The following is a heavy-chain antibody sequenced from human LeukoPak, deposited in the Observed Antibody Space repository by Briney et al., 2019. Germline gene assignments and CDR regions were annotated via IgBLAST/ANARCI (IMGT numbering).Heavy chain of an antibody. CDR2: IIPIFGTA. V-gene: IGHV1-69*06. J-gene: IGHJ4*02. CDR1: GGTFSSYA. Sequence: SVKVSCKASGGTFSSYAISWVRQAPGQGLEWMGGIIPIFGTANYAQKFQGRVTITADKSTSTAYMELSSLRSEDTAVYYCASSSSWYGDIDYWGQGTLVTVSS. CDR3: ASSSSWYGDIDY. D-gene: IGHD6-13*01.